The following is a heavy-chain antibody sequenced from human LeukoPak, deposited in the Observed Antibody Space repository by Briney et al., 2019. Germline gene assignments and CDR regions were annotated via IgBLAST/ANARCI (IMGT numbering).Heavy chain of an antibody. J-gene: IGHJ3*02. CDR3: ARGGVVVLGVMDI. Sequence: ASVKVSCKASGYTLTSYDINWVRQATGQGLEWMGWINPSSGGTNYAQKFQGRVTMTRDTSINTAYMELRRLRSDDTAVYYCARGGVVVLGVMDIWGQGTVVTVSS. CDR2: INPSSGGT. V-gene: IGHV1-2*02. D-gene: IGHD2-15*01. CDR1: GYTLTSYD.